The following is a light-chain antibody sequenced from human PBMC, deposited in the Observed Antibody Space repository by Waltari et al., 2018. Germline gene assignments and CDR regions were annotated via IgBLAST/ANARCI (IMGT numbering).Light chain of an antibody. V-gene: IGKV3-15*01. Sequence: EIVMTQSPASLSVSPGERATLSCRASQSVSRNLTWYQHKPGQAPRLLVYGASTRATGIPARFSGSGSVTEFTLTISSLQSEDFAVYYCQQSNNWYTFGQGTKLEIK. CDR3: QQSNNWYT. J-gene: IGKJ2*01. CDR2: GAS. CDR1: QSVSRN.